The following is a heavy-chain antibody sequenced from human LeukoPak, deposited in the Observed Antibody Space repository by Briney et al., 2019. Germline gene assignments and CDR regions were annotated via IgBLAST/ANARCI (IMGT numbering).Heavy chain of an antibody. CDR3: TTGGYKTTRFDY. J-gene: IGHJ4*02. CDR2: IKSKADGGTT. V-gene: IGHV3-15*01. Sequence: GGSLRLSCAASGFNFNNAWMSWVRQAPGKGLEWVGRIKSKADGGTTDYAAPVKGRFTISRDDSKNTLYLQLNSLKTEDTAVYYRTTGGYKTTRFDYWGQGTLVTVSS. CDR1: GFNFNNAW. D-gene: IGHD3-22*01.